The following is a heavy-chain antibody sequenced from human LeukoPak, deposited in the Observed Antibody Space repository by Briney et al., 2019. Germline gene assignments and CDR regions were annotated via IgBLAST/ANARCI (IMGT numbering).Heavy chain of an antibody. CDR1: GFTLSSYV. CDR2: TGHSGDPT. J-gene: IGHJ4*02. D-gene: IGHD6-19*01. CDR3: ARDDRIVSGDY. V-gene: IGHV3-23*01. Sequence: PGGSLRLSCAASGFTLSSYVMHWVRQAPGEGLEWVSVTGHSGDPTYYADSVKGRFTISRDNSKNMLYLQMNSLRAEDTAVYYCARDDRIVSGDYWGQGTLVTVSS.